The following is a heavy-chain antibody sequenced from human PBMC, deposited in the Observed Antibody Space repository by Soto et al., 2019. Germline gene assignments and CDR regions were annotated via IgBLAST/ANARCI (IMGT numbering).Heavy chain of an antibody. V-gene: IGHV1-69*13. CDR2: IIPIFGTA. J-gene: IGHJ4*02. Sequence: SVKVSCKASGGTFSSYAISWVRQAPGQGLEWMGGIIPIFGTANYAQKFQGRVTITADESTSTAYMELSSLRSEDTAVYYCARDANSGYDASDDYWGQGTLVTVSS. D-gene: IGHD5-12*01. CDR1: GGTFSSYA. CDR3: ARDANSGYDASDDY.